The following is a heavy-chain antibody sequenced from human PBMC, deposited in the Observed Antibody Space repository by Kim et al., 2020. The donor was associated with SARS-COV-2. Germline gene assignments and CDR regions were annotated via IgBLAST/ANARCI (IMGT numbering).Heavy chain of an antibody. CDR3: AINSWDS. Sequence: GGSLRLSCSASGLTVSSDAMSWVRQAPGRGLEWVSAISGSEDRTYYADSVKGRFTISRDTSRNTVYLQMNSLRPEDTAVYYCAINSWDSWGQGTLVTVSS. CDR2: ISGSEDRT. V-gene: IGHV3-23*01. CDR1: GLTVSSDA. J-gene: IGHJ4*02.